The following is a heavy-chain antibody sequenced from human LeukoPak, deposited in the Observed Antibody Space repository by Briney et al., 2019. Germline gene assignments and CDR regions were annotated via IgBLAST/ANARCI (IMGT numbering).Heavy chain of an antibody. Sequence: KPSETLSLTCTVSGGTISNYYWNWIRQPPGKGLEWIGYISYSGSTNYNPSLKSRVTISVDTSKNQFSLRLSSVTAADTAVYYCAGRRSGYSPWDWGQGTPVPVS. CDR3: AGRRSGYSPWD. J-gene: IGHJ4*02. D-gene: IGHD5-18*01. CDR2: ISYSGST. CDR1: GGTISNYY. V-gene: IGHV4-59*08.